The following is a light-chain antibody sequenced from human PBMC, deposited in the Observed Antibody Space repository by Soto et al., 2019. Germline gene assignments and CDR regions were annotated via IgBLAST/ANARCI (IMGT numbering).Light chain of an antibody. CDR3: QQYNTWPRT. CDR2: TTS. Sequence: EVVITQSPATLSLSPGERGTFSCRASQSVGSNLAWYQQKPGQAPSLLTYTTSTRASGVPARFSGSGSGTEFTLTINSLQTEDFGLYYCQQYNTWPRTFGQGTKVDI. CDR1: QSVGSN. J-gene: IGKJ1*01. V-gene: IGKV3-15*01.